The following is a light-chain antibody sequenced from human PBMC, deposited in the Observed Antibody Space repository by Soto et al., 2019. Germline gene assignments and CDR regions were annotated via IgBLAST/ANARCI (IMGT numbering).Light chain of an antibody. Sequence: AIQMTQSPSSLSASVGDRVTISCRASQGIGNALGWYQQKPGKPPKVLIYGASSLESGVPSRFTGRGSGTEVTLTISSLQPEDFATYYCQQYSTYPWTFGQGTKVEIK. J-gene: IGKJ1*01. V-gene: IGKV1-13*02. CDR1: QGIGNA. CDR2: GAS. CDR3: QQYSTYPWT.